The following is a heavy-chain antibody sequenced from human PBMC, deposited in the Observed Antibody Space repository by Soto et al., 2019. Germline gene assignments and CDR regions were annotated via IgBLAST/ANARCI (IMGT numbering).Heavy chain of an antibody. V-gene: IGHV4-59*01. CDR3: ARVKWFGESGFDY. J-gene: IGHJ4*02. D-gene: IGHD3-10*01. Sequence: SETLSPTCTVSGGPIRRYYWGWFRQSPGKGLEWIGYIYYTGYTNYNPSLKSRVTISVETSKNQFSLNVSSVTAADTAVYYCARVKWFGESGFDYWGQGTLVTVLL. CDR2: IYYTGYT. CDR1: GGPIRRYY.